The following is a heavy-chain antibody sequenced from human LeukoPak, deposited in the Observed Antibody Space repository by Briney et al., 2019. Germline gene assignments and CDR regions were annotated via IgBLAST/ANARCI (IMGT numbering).Heavy chain of an antibody. Sequence: GGSLRLSCTASGFTFGDYAMSWVRQAPGKGLEWVGFIRSKAYGGTTEYAASVKGRFTISRDDSKSIAYLQMNSLKTEDTAVYYCARGVGSSSVGRPVRGKTSAAFDIWGQGTMVTVSS. CDR1: GFTFGDYA. V-gene: IGHV3-49*04. CDR3: ARGVGSSSVGRPVRGKTSAAFDI. CDR2: IRSKAYGGTT. J-gene: IGHJ3*02. D-gene: IGHD6-13*01.